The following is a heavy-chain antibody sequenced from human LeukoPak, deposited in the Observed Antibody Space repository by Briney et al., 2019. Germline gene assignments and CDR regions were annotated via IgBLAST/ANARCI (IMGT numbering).Heavy chain of an antibody. CDR2: INWNGGST. Sequence: GGSLRLSCAASGFTFDDYGMSWVRQAPGKGLEWVSGINWNGGSTGYADSVKGRFTISRDNAKNSLYLQMNSLRAEDTALYYCARQRAPKYYDILTGYSSYYYYYMDVWGKGTTVTVSS. CDR1: GFTFDDYG. D-gene: IGHD3-9*01. CDR3: ARQRAPKYYDILTGYSSYYYYYMDV. V-gene: IGHV3-20*04. J-gene: IGHJ6*03.